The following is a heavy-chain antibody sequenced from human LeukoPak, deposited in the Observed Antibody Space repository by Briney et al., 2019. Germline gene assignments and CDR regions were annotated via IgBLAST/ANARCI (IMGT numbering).Heavy chain of an antibody. CDR2: ISGSGRNT. V-gene: IGHV3-23*01. D-gene: IGHD2-15*01. Sequence: GGTLRLSCAASGFIFNNYALSWVRQTPGKGLEWVSAISGSGRNTYYADSVKGRFTISRDNSRSTVDLQMNSLRVEDTGIYYCAKSILARCSGATCYPFDYWGQGTPVTVSS. J-gene: IGHJ4*02. CDR1: GFIFNNYA. CDR3: AKSILARCSGATCYPFDY.